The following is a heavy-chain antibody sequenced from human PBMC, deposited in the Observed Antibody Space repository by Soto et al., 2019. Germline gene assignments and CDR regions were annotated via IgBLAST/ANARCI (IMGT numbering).Heavy chain of an antibody. CDR3: ARVSSAGTGAYYFDY. D-gene: IGHD1-1*01. CDR1: GYTFTNYY. V-gene: IGHV1-2*04. Sequence: QVQLVQSGAEVKKPGASVKVSCKTSGYTFTNYYIHWVRQAPGQGLELMGWINPNSGGTNYAQKFQDWVTMTRDTSISTAYMELNRMRSDDTAVYYCARVSSAGTGAYYFDYWGQGTLVTVSS. J-gene: IGHJ4*02. CDR2: INPNSGGT.